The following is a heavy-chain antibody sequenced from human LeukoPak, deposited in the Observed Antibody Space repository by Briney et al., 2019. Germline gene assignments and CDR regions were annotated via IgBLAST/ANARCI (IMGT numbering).Heavy chain of an antibody. Sequence: PGGSLRLSCAASGFTFSSFYMSWVRQAPGKGLEWVANIKGDEREKYYVDSVKGRFTISRDNAKNSLYLQMNSLRAEDTAVYYCEKEGTITAYNFDYWGQGTLVTVSS. V-gene: IGHV3-7*05. D-gene: IGHD5-12*01. CDR2: IKGDEREK. CDR3: EKEGTITAYNFDY. J-gene: IGHJ4*02. CDR1: GFTFSSFY.